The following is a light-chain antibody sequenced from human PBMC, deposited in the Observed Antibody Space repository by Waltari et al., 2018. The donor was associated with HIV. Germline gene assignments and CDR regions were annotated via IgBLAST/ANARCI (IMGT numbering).Light chain of an antibody. CDR2: AAS. CDR1: QDISNS. J-gene: IGKJ2*02. CDR3: QQYYSTPPCT. V-gene: IGKV1-NL1*01. Sequence: DIPMTQYPSSLSASIGDRVVLTCRASQDISNSVAWYQQKPGKAPQLLLYAASRLESGVPSRFSGSGSGTDYTLTISSLQPEDFATYYCQQYYSTPPCTFGQGTKLEIK.